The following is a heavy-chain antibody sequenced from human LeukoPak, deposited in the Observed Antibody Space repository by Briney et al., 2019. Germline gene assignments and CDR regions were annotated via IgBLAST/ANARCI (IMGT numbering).Heavy chain of an antibody. CDR1: GGSISSHY. V-gene: IGHV4-59*11. CDR2: IYYSGST. Sequence: PSETLSLTCTVSGGSISSHYWSWIRQPPGKGLEWIGYIYYSGSTNYNPSLKSRVTISVDTSKNQFSLKLSSVTAADTAVYYCAREKPTEDIVVVPAAMSSAFDIWGQGTMVTVSS. D-gene: IGHD2-2*01. CDR3: AREKPTEDIVVVPAAMSSAFDI. J-gene: IGHJ3*02.